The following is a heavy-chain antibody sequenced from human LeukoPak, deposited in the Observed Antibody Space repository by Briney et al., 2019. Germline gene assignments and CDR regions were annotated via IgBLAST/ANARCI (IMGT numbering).Heavy chain of an antibody. D-gene: IGHD2/OR15-2a*01. CDR2: ISSSGSTI. Sequence: GGSLRLSCAASGFTFSDYYMSWIRQAPGKGLEWVSYISSSGSTIYYADSVKGRFTISRDNSKNTLYLQMNSLRAEDTAVYYCAKDLKVPFLFDYWGQGTLVTVSS. J-gene: IGHJ4*02. CDR1: GFTFSDYY. V-gene: IGHV3-11*01. CDR3: AKDLKVPFLFDY.